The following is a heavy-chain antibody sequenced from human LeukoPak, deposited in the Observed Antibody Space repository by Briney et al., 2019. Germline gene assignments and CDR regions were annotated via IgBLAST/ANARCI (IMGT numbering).Heavy chain of an antibody. D-gene: IGHD3-3*01. CDR3: RKGGQYVVWSAYDH. J-gene: IGHJ4*02. CDR1: GFIFSNYG. CDR2: ISYDGNKK. Sequence: GGSLRLSCAASGFIFSNYGMHWVRQAPGKGLEWVAFISYDGNKKYDGDSVKGRFTVSRDNSENTLYLQMNSLRADDSAVYFCRKGGQYVVWSAYDHWGQGTLVSVSS. V-gene: IGHV3-30*18.